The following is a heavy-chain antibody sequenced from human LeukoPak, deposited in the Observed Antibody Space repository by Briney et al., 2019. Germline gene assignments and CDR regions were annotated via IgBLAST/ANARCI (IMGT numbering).Heavy chain of an antibody. V-gene: IGHV3-23*01. D-gene: IGHD3-10*01. CDR1: GFTFSTYT. CDR2: IGGDGGGGT. J-gene: IGHJ4*02. CDR3: VKDFGRNLGGPGY. Sequence: PGGSLRLSCAASGFTFSTYTMAWVRQAPGGGLEWVSGIGGDGGGGTYYADSVKGRFAISRDNSKSTLYLQMNSLRVEDTAAYYCVKDFGRNLGGPGYWGRGTLVTASS.